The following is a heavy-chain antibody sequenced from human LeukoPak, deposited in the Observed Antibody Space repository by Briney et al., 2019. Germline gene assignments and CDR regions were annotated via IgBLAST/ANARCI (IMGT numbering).Heavy chain of an antibody. J-gene: IGHJ6*02. Sequence: GGSLRLSCAASGFPFSSYAMHWVRQAPGKGLEWVSAISGSAGSTYYADSVKGRFTISRDNSKNTLYLQMNSLRAEDTAVYYCARTVRGYGDYYYYGMDVWGQGTTVTVSS. D-gene: IGHD3-10*01. CDR2: ISGSAGST. V-gene: IGHV3-23*01. CDR3: ARTVRGYGDYYYYGMDV. CDR1: GFPFSSYA.